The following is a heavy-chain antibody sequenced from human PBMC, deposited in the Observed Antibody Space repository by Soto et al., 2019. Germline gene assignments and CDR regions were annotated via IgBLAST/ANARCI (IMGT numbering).Heavy chain of an antibody. Sequence: QVQLVQSGAEVKKPGASVKVSCKASGYTFTHYYMHWVRQAPGQGLEWMGMINPSGGSTSYAQNFQDRLTMTRDTSTSTVYVELISLRSEDMAVYYCARPPFPGCINGVCYPCDHWGQGTLVTVSS. CDR1: GYTFTHYY. CDR3: ARPPFPGCINGVCYPCDH. D-gene: IGHD2-8*01. J-gene: IGHJ4*02. CDR2: INPSGGST. V-gene: IGHV1-46*01.